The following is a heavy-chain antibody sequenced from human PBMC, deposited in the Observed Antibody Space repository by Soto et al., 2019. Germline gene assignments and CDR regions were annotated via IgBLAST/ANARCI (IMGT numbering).Heavy chain of an antibody. V-gene: IGHV3-15*01. D-gene: IGHD3-9*01. CDR2: IKSKTDGGTT. Sequence: GGSLRLSCAASGFTFSNAWMSWVRQAPGKGLEWDGRIKSKTDGGTTDYAAPVKGRFTISRDDSKNTLYLQMNSLKTEDTAVYYCTTDVLRYFDWFDTFDYWGQGTLVTVSS. CDR1: GFTFSNAW. J-gene: IGHJ4*02. CDR3: TTDVLRYFDWFDTFDY.